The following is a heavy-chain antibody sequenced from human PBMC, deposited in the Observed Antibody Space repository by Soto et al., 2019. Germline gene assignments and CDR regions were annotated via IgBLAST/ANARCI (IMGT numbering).Heavy chain of an antibody. D-gene: IGHD2-15*01. Sequence: SETLSLTCTVSGDSISDDDYYWSWIRQHPGKGLEWIGYIYYSGSAYYNPSLKSRVTISVDTSKNQFSLNLNSVTAADTAVYYCARSLLSGREIDLWGQGTLVTVSS. CDR3: ARSLLSGREIDL. J-gene: IGHJ5*02. CDR1: GDSISDDDYY. V-gene: IGHV4-31*03. CDR2: IYYSGSA.